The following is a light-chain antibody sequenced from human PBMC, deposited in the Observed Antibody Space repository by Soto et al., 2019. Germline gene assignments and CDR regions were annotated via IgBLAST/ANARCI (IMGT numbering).Light chain of an antibody. J-gene: IGKJ1*01. V-gene: IGKV1-5*03. CDR2: KAS. Sequence: DIQMTQSPSTLSGSVGDRVTITCRASRTISSWLAWYQQKPGKAPKLLIYKASTLKSGVPSRFSGSGSGTEFTLTISSLQPEDFATYYCQHYNSYSEAFGQGTKVDI. CDR3: QHYNSYSEA. CDR1: RTISSW.